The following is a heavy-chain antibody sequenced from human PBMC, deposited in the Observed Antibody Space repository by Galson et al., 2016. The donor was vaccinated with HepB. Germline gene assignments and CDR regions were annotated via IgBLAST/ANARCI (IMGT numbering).Heavy chain of an antibody. J-gene: IGHJ6*02. D-gene: IGHD3-16*02. CDR2: ISFDGTEK. Sequence: SLRLSCADSGFTFSDNAMHWVRQAPGKGLEWVALISFDGTEKYYADSVRGRFTISRDNSKNTLYLQMNSLRADDTAVYYCARDRGDYVWGSSRLVTAYYYGMDAWGQGTTVTVSS. V-gene: IGHV3-30*04. CDR1: GFTFSDNA. CDR3: ARDRGDYVWGSSRLVTAYYYGMDA.